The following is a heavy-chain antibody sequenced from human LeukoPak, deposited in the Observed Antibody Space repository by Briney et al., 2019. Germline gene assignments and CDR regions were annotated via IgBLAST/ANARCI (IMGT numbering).Heavy chain of an antibody. J-gene: IGHJ5*02. Sequence: SQTLSLTCAISGDSVSSNSAAWNWIRQSPSRGLEWLGRTYYRSKWYNDYAVSVKSRITINPDTSKNQFSLQLNPVTPEDTAVYYCARVVDYYGSGSYINWFDPWGQGTLVTVSS. CDR1: GDSVSSNSAA. D-gene: IGHD3-10*01. CDR3: ARVVDYYGSGSYINWFDP. V-gene: IGHV6-1*01. CDR2: TYYRSKWYN.